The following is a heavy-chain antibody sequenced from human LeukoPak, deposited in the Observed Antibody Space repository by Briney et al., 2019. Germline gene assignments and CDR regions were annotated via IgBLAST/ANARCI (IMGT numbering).Heavy chain of an antibody. CDR2: TYYRSKWYN. J-gene: IGHJ4*02. Sequence: SQTLSLTCAISGDSVSSNNGAWNWIRQSPSRGLEWLGRTYYRSKWYNDYAESLISRITISPVTSKNQFSLQLYSVTPEETAVYYCARDVGTTGWHTFDYWGQGNLVTGSS. CDR1: GDSVSSNNGA. CDR3: ARDVGTTGWHTFDY. D-gene: IGHD3-9*01. V-gene: IGHV6-1*01.